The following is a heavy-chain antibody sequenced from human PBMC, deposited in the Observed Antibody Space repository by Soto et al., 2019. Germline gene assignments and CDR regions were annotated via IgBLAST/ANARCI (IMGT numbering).Heavy chain of an antibody. CDR2: ISYDGSNK. V-gene: IGHV3-30*18. Sequence: PGGSLRLSCASSGFTFSSYGMHLVRQAPGKGLEWVAVISYDGSNKYYADSVKGRFTISRDNSKNTLYLQMNSLRAEDTAVYYCAKDLAVLRYYYDSSGPTVFDYWGQGTLVTVSS. CDR1: GFTFSSYG. CDR3: AKDLAVLRYYYDSSGPTVFDY. J-gene: IGHJ4*02. D-gene: IGHD3-22*01.